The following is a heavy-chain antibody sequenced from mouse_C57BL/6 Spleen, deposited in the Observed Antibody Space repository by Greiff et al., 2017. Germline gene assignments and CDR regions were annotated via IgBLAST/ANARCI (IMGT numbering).Heavy chain of an antibody. CDR1: GYTFTSYG. J-gene: IGHJ2*01. V-gene: IGHV1-81*01. D-gene: IGHD2-13*01. CDR2: IYPRSGNT. CDR3: ARRGDGDYVED. Sequence: VQLQQSGAELARPGASVKLSCKASGYTFTSYGISWVKQRTGQGLEWIGEIYPRSGNTYYTEKFKGKATLPAANSSSTAYMELRHLRFADSAVYICARRGDGDYVEDWGQGTPLTVSA.